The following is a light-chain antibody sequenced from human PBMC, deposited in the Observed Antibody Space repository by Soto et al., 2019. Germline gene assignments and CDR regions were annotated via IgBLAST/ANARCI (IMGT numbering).Light chain of an antibody. V-gene: IGKV1-5*03. CDR1: QSVSTS. CDR3: QQYHTYPYT. J-gene: IGKJ2*01. CDR2: KAS. Sequence: DIQMTQSPSTLSASVGERATITCRASQSVSTSLAWHQQKPGNAPKLLIYKASSLESGVPLRFSGSGSGTDFSLTISRLQPDDFATYYCQQYHTYPYTFGQGTKLEIK.